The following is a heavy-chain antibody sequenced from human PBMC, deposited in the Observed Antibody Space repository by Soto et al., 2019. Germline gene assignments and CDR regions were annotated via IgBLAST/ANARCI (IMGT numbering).Heavy chain of an antibody. CDR3: ARASVAATWGYYFDY. V-gene: IGHV3-30-3*01. D-gene: IGHD6-19*01. J-gene: IGHJ4*02. CDR1: GFTFSTYT. Sequence: QVQLVESGGGVVQPGRSLRLSCAASGFTFSTYTLHWVRQAPGKGLEWVAVISYDGSYEYYADSVKGRFTISRDNSKNTLFLQMNSLRADDTAVYYCARASVAATWGYYFDYWGQGALVTVSS. CDR2: ISYDGSYE.